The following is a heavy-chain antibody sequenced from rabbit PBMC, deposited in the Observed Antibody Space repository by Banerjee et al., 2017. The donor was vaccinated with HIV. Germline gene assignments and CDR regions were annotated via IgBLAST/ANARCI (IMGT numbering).Heavy chain of an antibody. D-gene: IGHD4-1*01. V-gene: IGHV1S45*01. J-gene: IGHJ4*01. CDR2: IYTGSSGNT. CDR1: GFSFSNRYV. CDR3: ARDLAGVIGWNFNL. Sequence: QVHLEESGGDLVKPEGSLTLTCTASGFSFSNRYVMCWVRQAPGKGLEWIACIYTGSSGNTVYANWAKGRSTISKTSSTTVTLQMTSLTAADTATYFCARDLAGVIGWNFNLWGPGTLVTVS.